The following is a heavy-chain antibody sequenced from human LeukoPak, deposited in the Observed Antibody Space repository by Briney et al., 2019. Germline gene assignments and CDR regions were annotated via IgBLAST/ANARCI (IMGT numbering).Heavy chain of an antibody. J-gene: IGHJ4*02. CDR3: ATDPLRGNDY. Sequence: WASVKVSCKASGGTFSSYAISWVRQAPGQGLEWMGGIIPIFGTANYAQKFQGRVAMTEDTSADTAYMELSSLRSEDTAVYYCATDPLRGNDYWGQGTLVTVSS. CDR2: IIPIFGTA. V-gene: IGHV1-69*06. D-gene: IGHD3-10*01. CDR1: GGTFSSYA.